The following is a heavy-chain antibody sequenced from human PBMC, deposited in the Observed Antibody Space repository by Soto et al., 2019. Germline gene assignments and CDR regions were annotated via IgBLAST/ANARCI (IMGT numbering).Heavy chain of an antibody. CDR2: ISYDGSNK. V-gene: IGHV3-30*18. J-gene: IGHJ5*02. CDR1: GFTFSSYG. CDR3: AKDPLVLMVYAITSRFGWFDP. Sequence: GGSLRLSCAASGFTFSSYGMHWVRQAPGKGLEWVAVISYDGSNKYYADSVKGRFTIYRDNSKNTLYLQMNSLRAEDTAVYYCAKDPLVLMVYAITSRFGWFDPWGQGTLVTVSS. D-gene: IGHD2-8*01.